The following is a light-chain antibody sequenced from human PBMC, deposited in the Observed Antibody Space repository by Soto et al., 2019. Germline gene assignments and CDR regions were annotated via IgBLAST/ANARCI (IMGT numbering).Light chain of an antibody. CDR1: QSLRSS. CDR2: GAS. V-gene: IGKV3-15*01. Sequence: VMTQSPATLSVSPGERATLSFRGSQSLRSSLAWSQQTPGQAPRLLXXGASTRATGIPARFSGSGPGTDFSLTISSLEPEDFAVYYGQQRSNWPPEITFGQGTRLEIK. J-gene: IGKJ5*01. CDR3: QQRSNWPPEIT.